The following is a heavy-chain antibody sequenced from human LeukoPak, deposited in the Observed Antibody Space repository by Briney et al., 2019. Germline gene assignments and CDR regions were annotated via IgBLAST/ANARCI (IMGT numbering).Heavy chain of an antibody. CDR3: ARRTVTTGGLNP. D-gene: IGHD4-17*01. CDR1: GGSISSSSYY. J-gene: IGHJ5*02. CDR2: IYYSGST. Sequence: PSETLSLTCTVSGGSISSSSYYWDWIRQPPGKGLEWIGSIYYSGSTYYNPSLKSRVTISVDTSKNQFSLKLSSVTAADTAVYYCARRTVTTGGLNPWGQGTLVTVSS. V-gene: IGHV4-39*01.